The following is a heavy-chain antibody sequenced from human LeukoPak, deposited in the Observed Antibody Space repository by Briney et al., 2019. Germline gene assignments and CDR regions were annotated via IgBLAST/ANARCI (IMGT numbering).Heavy chain of an antibody. CDR1: GYTFTGYY. D-gene: IGHD6-13*01. J-gene: IGHJ5*02. Sequence: ASVKVSCKASGYTFTGYYMHWVRQAPGQGREWMGWINPNSGGTNYAQKFQGRVTMTRDTSISTAYMELSRLRSDDTAVYYCAREGPTYSSSWYWFDPWGQGTLVTVSS. CDR3: AREGPTYSSSWYWFDP. V-gene: IGHV1-2*02. CDR2: INPNSGGT.